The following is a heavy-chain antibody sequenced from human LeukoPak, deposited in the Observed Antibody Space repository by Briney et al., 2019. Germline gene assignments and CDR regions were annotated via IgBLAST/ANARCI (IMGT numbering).Heavy chain of an antibody. CDR2: IYYSGST. J-gene: IGHJ4*02. CDR3: ARDHACSNGVCSYFDY. D-gene: IGHD2-8*01. CDR1: GGSISSSSYY. Sequence: SETLSLTCTVSGGSISSSSYYWGWIRQPPGKGLEWIVSIYYSGSTYYNPSLKSRVTISVDTPKNQFSLKLSSVTAADTAVYYCARDHACSNGVCSYFDYWGQGTLVTVSS. V-gene: IGHV4-39*07.